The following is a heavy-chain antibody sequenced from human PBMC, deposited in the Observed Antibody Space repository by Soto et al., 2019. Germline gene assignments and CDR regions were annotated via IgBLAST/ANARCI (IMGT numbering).Heavy chain of an antibody. CDR2: ISYDGSNK. J-gene: IGHJ6*02. CDR1: GFTFSSYG. CDR3: AKDFCSSTSCYEGYGMDV. D-gene: IGHD2-2*01. Sequence: LRLSCAASGFTFSSYGMHWVRQAPGKGLEWVAVISYDGSNKYYADSVKGRFTISRDNSKNTLYLQMNSLRAEDTAVYYCAKDFCSSTSCYEGYGMDVWGQGTTVTVSS. V-gene: IGHV3-30*18.